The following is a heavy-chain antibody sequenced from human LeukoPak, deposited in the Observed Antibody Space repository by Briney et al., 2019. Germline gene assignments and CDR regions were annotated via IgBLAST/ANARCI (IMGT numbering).Heavy chain of an antibody. D-gene: IGHD5-24*01. V-gene: IGHV1-69*05. CDR1: GGTFSSYA. CDR2: IIPIFGTA. Sequence: SVKVSFKASGGTFSSYAISWVRQAPGQGLEWMGGIIPIFGTANYAQKFQGRVTITTDESTSTAYMELSSLRSEDTAVYYCAREGVEMATKYYFDYWGQGTLVTVSS. CDR3: AREGVEMATKYYFDY. J-gene: IGHJ4*02.